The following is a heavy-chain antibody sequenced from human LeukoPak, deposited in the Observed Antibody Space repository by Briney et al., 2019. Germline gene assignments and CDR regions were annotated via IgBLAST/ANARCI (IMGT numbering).Heavy chain of an antibody. D-gene: IGHD5-24*01. CDR1: GGSFSGYY. Sequence: SETLSLTCAVYGGSFSGYYWSWIRQPPGKGLEWIGEINHSGSTNYNPSLKSRVIISVDTSKNQFSLKLSSVTAADTAVYYCARRDGYNLGGFDYWGQGTLVTVSS. CDR2: INHSGST. CDR3: ARRDGYNLGGFDY. V-gene: IGHV4-34*01. J-gene: IGHJ4*02.